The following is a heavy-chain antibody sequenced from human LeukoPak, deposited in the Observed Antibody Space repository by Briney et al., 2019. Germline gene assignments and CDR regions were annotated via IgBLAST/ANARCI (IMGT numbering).Heavy chain of an antibody. J-gene: IGHJ4*02. D-gene: IGHD3-9*01. Sequence: SETLSLTCTVSGGSISSSSYYWGWIRQPPGKGLEWIGSIYYSGSTYYNPSLKGRVTISVDTSKNQFSLKLSSVTAADTAVYYCARVANYDILTGYPAGYFDYWGQGTLVTVSS. CDR2: IYYSGST. CDR3: ARVANYDILTGYPAGYFDY. V-gene: IGHV4-39*07. CDR1: GGSISSSSYY.